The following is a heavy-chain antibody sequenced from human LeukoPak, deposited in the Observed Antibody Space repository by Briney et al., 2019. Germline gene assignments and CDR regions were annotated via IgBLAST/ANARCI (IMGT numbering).Heavy chain of an antibody. Sequence: SVKVSCKASGGAFSSYAISWVRQAPGQGLEWMGGIIPIFGTANYAQKSQGRVTITTDESTSTAYMELSSLRSEDTAVYSCARDSSGWNAHYPFDYWGQGTLVTVSS. V-gene: IGHV1-69*05. CDR3: ARDSSGWNAHYPFDY. CDR1: GGAFSSYA. CDR2: IIPIFGTA. D-gene: IGHD6-19*01. J-gene: IGHJ4*02.